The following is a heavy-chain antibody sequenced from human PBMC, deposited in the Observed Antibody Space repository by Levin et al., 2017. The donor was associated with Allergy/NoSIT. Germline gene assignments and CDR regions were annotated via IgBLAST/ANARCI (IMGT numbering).Heavy chain of an antibody. CDR1: GFTFSFYW. CDR3: AKDFGGATDY. CDR2: INEDGTTT. Sequence: GGSLRLSCVGSGFTFSFYWMHWVRHVPGKGLVWVSRINEDGTTTNYADSVKGRFTISRDNSKNTMFLKMNSLRVEDTAVYYCAKDFGGATDYWGQGTLVTVSS. D-gene: IGHD3-16*01. V-gene: IGHV3-74*01. J-gene: IGHJ4*02.